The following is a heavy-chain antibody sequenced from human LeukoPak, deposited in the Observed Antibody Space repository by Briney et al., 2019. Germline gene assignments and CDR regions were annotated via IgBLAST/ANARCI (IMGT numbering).Heavy chain of an antibody. D-gene: IGHD6-19*01. J-gene: IGHJ6*02. Sequence: GGSLRLSCAASGFPFRDYVMSWVRQAPGKGLEWVSYINHNAELIYYADSVKGRFTISRDNAKTSLYLQMNSLRAEDTAVYYCARDSAVATYYGVDVWGQGTTVTVSS. CDR2: INHNAELI. V-gene: IGHV3-11*04. CDR1: GFPFRDYV. CDR3: ARDSAVATYYGVDV.